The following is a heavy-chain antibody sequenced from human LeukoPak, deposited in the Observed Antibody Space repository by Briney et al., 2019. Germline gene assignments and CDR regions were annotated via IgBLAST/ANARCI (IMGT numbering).Heavy chain of an antibody. Sequence: GASVKVSCKASGYTFTGYYMHWVRQAPGQGLEWMGWINPNSGGTNYAQKFQGRVTMTRDTSISTAYMELSRLRSDDTAVYYCARSYDSSGYYFEGDWFDPWGQGTLVTGSS. D-gene: IGHD3-22*01. CDR1: GYTFTGYY. CDR2: INPNSGGT. V-gene: IGHV1-2*02. J-gene: IGHJ5*02. CDR3: ARSYDSSGYYFEGDWFDP.